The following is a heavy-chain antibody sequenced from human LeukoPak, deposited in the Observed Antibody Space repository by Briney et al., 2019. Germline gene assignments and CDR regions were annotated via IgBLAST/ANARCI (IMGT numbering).Heavy chain of an antibody. V-gene: IGHV4-30-4*07. CDR2: IYYSGST. D-gene: IGHD4-17*01. CDR3: ARDWEYRYYGDSYYYYMDV. Sequence: SETLSLTCAVSGGSISSGGYSWSWIRQPPGKGLEWIGYIYYSGSTYYNPSLKSRVTISVDTSKNQFSQKLSSVTAADTAVYYCARDWEYRYYGDSYYYYMDVWGKGTTVTISS. CDR1: GGSISSGGYS. J-gene: IGHJ6*03.